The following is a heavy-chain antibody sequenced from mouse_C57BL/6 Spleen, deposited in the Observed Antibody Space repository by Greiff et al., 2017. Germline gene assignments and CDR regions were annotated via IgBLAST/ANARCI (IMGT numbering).Heavy chain of an antibody. D-gene: IGHD2-5*01. V-gene: IGHV1-22*01. CDR1: GYTFTDYN. J-gene: IGHJ2*01. Sequence: VQLQQSGPELVKPGASVKMSCKASGYTFTDYNMHWVKQSHGKSLEWIGYINPNNGGTSYNQKFKGKATLTVNKSSSTAYMALRSLTSEDSAVYYCARSYYSNYEVDYWGQGTTLTVAS. CDR2: INPNNGGT. CDR3: ARSYYSNYEVDY.